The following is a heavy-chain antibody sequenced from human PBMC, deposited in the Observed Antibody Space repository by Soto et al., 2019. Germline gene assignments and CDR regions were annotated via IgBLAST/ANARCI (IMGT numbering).Heavy chain of an antibody. D-gene: IGHD4-17*01. CDR2: IDDSGTT. CDR1: GGSFSRYY. CDR3: ARVWGPFYGDYEYFQH. Sequence: SETLSLTCTVSGGSFSRYYWSWIRQPPGKGLEWIGHIDDSGTTNYTPSLKSRVTISVDTSKNQLSLRLSSVTAADTAVYYCARVWGPFYGDYEYFQHWGQGTLVTVSS. V-gene: IGHV4-59*08. J-gene: IGHJ1*01.